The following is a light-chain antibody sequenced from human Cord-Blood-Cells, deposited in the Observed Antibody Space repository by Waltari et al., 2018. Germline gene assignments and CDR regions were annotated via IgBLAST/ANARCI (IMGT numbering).Light chain of an antibody. CDR3: QSWASSTVV. V-gene: IGLV3-1*01. CDR2: QDG. J-gene: IGLJ3*02. CDR1: QVGDKY. Sequence: SYELTQPHSVSVSPGQTASITCSGDQVGDKYDCWYKQKPGQAPVLVTYQDGNRPSGIRERFSGSIARNTATLTISGTQAMDEADYYCQSWASSTVVIGGGTKLTVL.